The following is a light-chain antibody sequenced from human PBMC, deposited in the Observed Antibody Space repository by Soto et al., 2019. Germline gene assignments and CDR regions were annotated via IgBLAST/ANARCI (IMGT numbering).Light chain of an antibody. V-gene: IGLV1-44*01. J-gene: IGLJ1*01. CDR2: SND. CDR1: SSNIGSNS. Sequence: QSVLTQPLSASGTPGQRVTNSCSGSSSNIGSNSVNWYQQLPGTAPKLLIYSNDRRPSGVPDRFSGSKSGTSASLAISGLQSEDEADYYCAAWDDSLNGYVFGTGTKVTVL. CDR3: AAWDDSLNGYV.